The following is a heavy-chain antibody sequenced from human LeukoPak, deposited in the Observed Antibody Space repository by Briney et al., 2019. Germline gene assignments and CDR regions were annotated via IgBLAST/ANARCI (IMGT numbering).Heavy chain of an antibody. Sequence: SETLSLTCTVSGGSISSYYWSWIRQPPGKGLEWIGYIYYSGSTNYNPSLKSRVTISVDTSKNQFSLKLSSVTAADTAVYYCARRITGIFRGAFDIWGQGTMVTVSS. V-gene: IGHV4-59*12. CDR3: ARRITGIFRGAFDI. D-gene: IGHD1-20*01. J-gene: IGHJ3*02. CDR2: IYYSGST. CDR1: GGSISSYY.